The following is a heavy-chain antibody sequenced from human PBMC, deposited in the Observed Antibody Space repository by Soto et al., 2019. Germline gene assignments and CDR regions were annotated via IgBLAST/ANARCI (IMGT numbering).Heavy chain of an antibody. J-gene: IGHJ4*02. CDR1: GGSVSRGRYY. Sequence: VQLQESGPGLVKPSETLSLTSTVSGGSVSRGRYYWSWLRQHPGKGLEWIGYVYYSGSTNYNPSLKSRVTISVDTSKHQFSLKLSSVTAEDTAVYYCARGEVDRSSGVDYWGQGTLVTVSS. V-gene: IGHV4-61*01. D-gene: IGHD6-13*01. CDR2: VYYSGST. CDR3: ARGEVDRSSGVDY.